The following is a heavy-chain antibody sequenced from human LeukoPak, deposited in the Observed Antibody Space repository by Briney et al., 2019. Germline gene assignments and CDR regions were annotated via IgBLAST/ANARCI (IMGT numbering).Heavy chain of an antibody. J-gene: IGHJ4*02. CDR3: ARHEVGAADYDY. CDR1: GYSISSGYY. Sequence: SETLSLTCAVSGYSISSGYYWGWIRRPPGKGLEWIGSIYHSGSTYYNPSLKSRVTISVDTSKNQFSLKLNSVTAADTAVYYCARHEVGAADYDYWGQGTLVTVSS. D-gene: IGHD2-15*01. CDR2: IYHSGST. V-gene: IGHV4-38-2*01.